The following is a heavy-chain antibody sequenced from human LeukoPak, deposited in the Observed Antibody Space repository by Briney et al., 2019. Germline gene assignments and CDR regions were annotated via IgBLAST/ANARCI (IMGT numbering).Heavy chain of an antibody. Sequence: GTSLRLSCAASGFTFSSFAMHWVRQAPGKGLEWMAVISHDGSNKFYTDSVKGRFTISRDNSKNTLYLQMNSLRADDTAAYYCARVYLERLTAGYFDHWGQGTWVTVSP. CDR2: ISHDGSNK. J-gene: IGHJ4*02. CDR3: ARVYLERLTAGYFDH. D-gene: IGHD2-8*01. V-gene: IGHV3-30*04. CDR1: GFTFSSFA.